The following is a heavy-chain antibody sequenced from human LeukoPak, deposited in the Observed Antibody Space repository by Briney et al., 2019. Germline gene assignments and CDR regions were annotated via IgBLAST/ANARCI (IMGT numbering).Heavy chain of an antibody. V-gene: IGHV4-59*01. CDR1: GGSISSYY. J-gene: IGHJ3*02. Sequence: PSETLSLTCTVPGGSISSYYWSWIRQPPGKGLEWIGYIYYSGSTNYIPSLKSRVTISVDTSKNQFSLKLSSVTAADTAVYYCARRYCSSTSCSAFDIWGQGTMVTVSS. D-gene: IGHD2-2*01. CDR2: IYYSGST. CDR3: ARRYCSSTSCSAFDI.